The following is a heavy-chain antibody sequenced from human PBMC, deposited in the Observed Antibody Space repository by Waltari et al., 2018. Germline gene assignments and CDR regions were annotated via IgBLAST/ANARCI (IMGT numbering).Heavy chain of an antibody. CDR1: GFTFSSYA. V-gene: IGHV3-23*04. CDR3: AKRDIVGAIRG. D-gene: IGHD1-26*01. J-gene: IGHJ4*02. Sequence: EVQLVESGGGLVQPGGSLRLSCAASGFTFSSYAMSWVRQAPGKGMAWVSAMSGSGGSTYDADSVKGRFTISRDNSKNTLYLQMNSLRAEDTAVYYCAKRDIVGAIRGWGQGTLVTVSS. CDR2: MSGSGGST.